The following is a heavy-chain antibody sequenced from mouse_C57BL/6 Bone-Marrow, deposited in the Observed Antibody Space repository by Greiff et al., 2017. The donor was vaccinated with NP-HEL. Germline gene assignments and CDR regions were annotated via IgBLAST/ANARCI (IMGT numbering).Heavy chain of an antibody. V-gene: IGHV14-4*01. CDR3: LSYGNSYVGFAY. Sequence: EVKLQQPGAELVRPGASVKLSCTASGFNIKDDYMHWVKQRPEQGLEWIGWIDPENGDTEYASKFQGKATITADTSSNTAYLQLSSLTSEDTAVYYCLSYGNSYVGFAYWGQGTLVTVAA. CDR2: IDPENGDT. D-gene: IGHD1-1*01. CDR1: GFNIKDDY. J-gene: IGHJ3*01.